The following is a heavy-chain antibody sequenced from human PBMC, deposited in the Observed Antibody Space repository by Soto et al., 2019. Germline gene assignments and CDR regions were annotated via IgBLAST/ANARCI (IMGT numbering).Heavy chain of an antibody. CDR3: AKDFGIAGYYMDV. J-gene: IGHJ6*03. CDR1: GFTFSSYG. CDR2: ISYDGSNK. D-gene: IGHD6-13*01. V-gene: IGHV3-30*18. Sequence: GGSLRLSCAASGFTFSSYGMHWVRQAPGKGLEWVAVISYDGSNKYYADSVKGRFTISRDNSKNTLYLQMNRLRAEDKDVYYCAKDFGIAGYYMDVWGKGTTVTVSS.